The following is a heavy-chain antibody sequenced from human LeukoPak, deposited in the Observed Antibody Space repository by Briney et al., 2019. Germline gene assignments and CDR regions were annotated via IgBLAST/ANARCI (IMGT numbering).Heavy chain of an antibody. D-gene: IGHD3-22*01. V-gene: IGHV3-23*01. CDR2: ISGSGDST. CDR1: GFTFSSYA. CDR3: AKDLDYYDSSGTFDY. Sequence: GGSLRLSCVASGFTFSSYAMSWVRQAPGKGLEWVSAISGSGDSTYYADSVKGRFTISRDNSKNTLYLQMNSLRAEDTAVYYCAKDLDYYDSSGTFDYWGQGTLVTVSS. J-gene: IGHJ4*02.